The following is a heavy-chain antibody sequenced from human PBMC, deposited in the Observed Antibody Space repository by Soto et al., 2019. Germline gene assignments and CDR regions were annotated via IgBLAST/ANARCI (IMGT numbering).Heavy chain of an antibody. J-gene: IGHJ4*02. D-gene: IGHD3-3*01. CDR3: AHRVLRTVFGLVTTTAIYFDF. Sequence: QITLNESGPTQVKPRQTLTLTCTFSGFSLTTSGVGVGWIRQSPGKAPEWLALICWDDDKRYSPSLKSRLTITKDTSKNQVVLTMADLDPADTATYYCAHRVLRTVFGLVTTTAIYFDFWGQGTLVAVSS. CDR1: GFSLTTSGVG. V-gene: IGHV2-5*02. CDR2: ICWDDDK.